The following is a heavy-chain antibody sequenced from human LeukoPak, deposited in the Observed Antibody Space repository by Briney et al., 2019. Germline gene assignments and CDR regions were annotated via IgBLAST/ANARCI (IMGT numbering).Heavy chain of an antibody. CDR3: ATLYYDSSGYI. CDR2: INHSGST. V-gene: IGHV4-34*01. D-gene: IGHD3-22*01. CDR1: GGSFSGYY. J-gene: IGHJ3*02. Sequence: SETLSLTCAVYGGSFSGYYWSWIRQPPGKGLEWIGEINHSGSTNYNPSLKSRVTISVDTSKSQFSLKLSSVTAADTAVYYCATLYYDSSGYIWGQGTMVTVSS.